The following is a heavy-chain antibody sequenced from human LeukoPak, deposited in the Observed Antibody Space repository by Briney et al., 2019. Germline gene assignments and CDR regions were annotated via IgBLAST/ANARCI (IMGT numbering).Heavy chain of an antibody. J-gene: IGHJ4*02. V-gene: IGHV4-59*01. Sequence: SETLSLTCTVSGGSSTSYFRSWVRQSPGKGLEWIGYIYNSGNTNYNPSLKSRVTISRDMSRNQFSLKLRSVAAADTAVYYCARVSGSGWYYFDHWGQGTLVTVSS. D-gene: IGHD6-19*01. CDR2: IYNSGNT. CDR1: GGSSTSYF. CDR3: ARVSGSGWYYFDH.